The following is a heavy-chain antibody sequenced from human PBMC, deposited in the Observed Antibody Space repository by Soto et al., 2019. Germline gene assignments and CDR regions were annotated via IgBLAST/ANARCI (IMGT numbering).Heavy chain of an antibody. CDR2: PTSSGKTI. CDR1: GFSFSDYY. CDR3: ARSYGLF. V-gene: IGHV3-11*01. D-gene: IGHD3-16*01. J-gene: IGHJ4*02. Sequence: PGGSLRVSCAASGFSFSDYYMSWIRQAPGKGLECVSYPTSSGKTIYYVDSVKGRFTVSRENAKNSLYLQMNSLRPEDTAVYYCARSYGLFWGQETLVTVAS.